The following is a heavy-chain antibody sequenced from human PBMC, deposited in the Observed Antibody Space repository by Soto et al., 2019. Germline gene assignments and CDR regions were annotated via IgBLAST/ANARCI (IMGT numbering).Heavy chain of an antibody. CDR1: GFTFNNYA. J-gene: IGHJ4*02. CDR2: ISYDGGNK. V-gene: IGHV3-30*04. Sequence: QVQLVESGGGVVQPGRSLRLSCAASGFTFNNYAMHWVRQAPGKGLEWVAVISYDGGNKFYAESVKGRFTISRDNPKNTLYLQMNSLRGDDTAVYYCARGREWELLLKHRHGSEYWGQGTLVTVSS. CDR3: ARGREWELLLKHRHGSEY. D-gene: IGHD2-15*01.